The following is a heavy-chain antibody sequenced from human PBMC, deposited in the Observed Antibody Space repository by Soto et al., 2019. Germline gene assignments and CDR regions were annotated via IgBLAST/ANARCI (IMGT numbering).Heavy chain of an antibody. D-gene: IGHD3-3*01. Sequence: GGSLRLSCAASGFTFSSYAMSWVRQAPGKGLEWVSAISGSGGSAYYADSVKGRFTISRDNSKNTLYLQMNSLRAEDTAVYYCAKEETFGVVIRRFDPWGQGTLVTVSS. J-gene: IGHJ5*02. CDR1: GFTFSSYA. CDR3: AKEETFGVVIRRFDP. CDR2: ISGSGGSA. V-gene: IGHV3-23*01.